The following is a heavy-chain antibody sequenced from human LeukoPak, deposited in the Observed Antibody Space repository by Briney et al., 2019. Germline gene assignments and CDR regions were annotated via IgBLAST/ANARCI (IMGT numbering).Heavy chain of an antibody. D-gene: IGHD1-1*01. CDR1: GYTFTSYY. CDR3: ARDRLEDRYYYYYGMDV. V-gene: IGHV1-46*01. J-gene: IGHJ6*02. CDR2: INPSGGST. Sequence: ASVKVSCKASGYTFTSYYMHWVRQAPGQGLEWMGIINPSGGSTSYAQKFRGRVTMTRDTSTSTVYMELSSLRSEDTAVYYCARDRLEDRYYYYYGMDVWGQGTTVTVSS.